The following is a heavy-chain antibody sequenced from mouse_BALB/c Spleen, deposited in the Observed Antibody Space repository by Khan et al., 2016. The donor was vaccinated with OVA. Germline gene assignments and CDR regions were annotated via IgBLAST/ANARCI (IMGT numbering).Heavy chain of an antibody. V-gene: IGHV9-3*02. CDR3: ARGNYYGSNSWFAY. J-gene: IGHJ3*01. CDR1: GYTFTNYG. CDR2: INTNTGEP. Sequence: QIQLVQSGPELKKPGETVKISCKASGYTFTNYGINWVKQAPGKGLKWMGWINTNTGEPTYAEEFKGRFAFSLETSASTAYLQLNNLKNEDTATYFCARGNYYGSNSWFAYRGQGTLVTVSA. D-gene: IGHD1-1*01.